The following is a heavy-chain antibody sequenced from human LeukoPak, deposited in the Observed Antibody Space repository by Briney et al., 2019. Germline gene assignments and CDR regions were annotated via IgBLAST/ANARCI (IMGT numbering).Heavy chain of an antibody. CDR1: GGSLSSSTYY. V-gene: IGHV4-39*07. Sequence: SETLSLTCSVSGGSLSSSTYYWGWIRQPPGKGLEWIGSIYYSGSTYYNPSLKSRVTILVDTSKNQFSLKLSSVTAADTAVYYCAMVSAYYYGSGSYYLDAFDIWGQGTMVTVSS. CDR3: AMVSAYYYGSGSYYLDAFDI. CDR2: IYYSGST. J-gene: IGHJ3*02. D-gene: IGHD3-10*01.